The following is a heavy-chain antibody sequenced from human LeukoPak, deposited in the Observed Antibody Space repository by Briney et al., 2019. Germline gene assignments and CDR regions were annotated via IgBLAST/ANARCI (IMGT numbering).Heavy chain of an antibody. CDR2: MNPNSGNT. CDR3: AREGGTVTYYYYYGMDV. V-gene: IGHV1-8*01. D-gene: IGHD4-17*01. J-gene: IGHJ6*02. CDR1: GYTFTSYD. Sequence: ASVKVSCKASGYTFTSYDINWVRQATGQGLEWMGWMNPNSGNTGYAQKFQGRVTMTRNTSISTAYMELSSLRSEDTAVYYCAREGGTVTYYYYYGMDVWGQGTTVTVSS.